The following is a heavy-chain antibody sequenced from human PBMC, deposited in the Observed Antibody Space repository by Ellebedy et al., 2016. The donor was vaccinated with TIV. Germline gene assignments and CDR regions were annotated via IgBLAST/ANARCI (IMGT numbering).Heavy chain of an antibody. D-gene: IGHD3-16*01. J-gene: IGHJ4*02. CDR3: ARGRLSWDY. CDR1: GGTINDYY. Sequence: MPSETLSLTCTVSGGTINDYYWRWIRPPPGKGLEWFGIISYSGSINPNPSLKSRLPLSIDTSRNQFSLKLGSVTAADTAVYYCARGRLSWDYWGQGTLVTVSS. V-gene: IGHV4-59*01. CDR2: ISYSGSI.